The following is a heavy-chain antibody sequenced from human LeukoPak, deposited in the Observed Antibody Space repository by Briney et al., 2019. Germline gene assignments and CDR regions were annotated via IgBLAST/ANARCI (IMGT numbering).Heavy chain of an antibody. J-gene: IGHJ4*02. V-gene: IGHV3-11*01. CDR2: VSDSGSTK. D-gene: IGHD6-13*01. Sequence: PGGSLRLSCAASGIIFSDYYMSWIRQAPGKGLEWISYVSDSGSTKYYADSVKGRFTISRDNDKNSLLLQMDSLRVEDTAMYYCAREMGSTLNAPIDYWGQGILVTVSS. CDR1: GIIFSDYY. CDR3: AREMGSTLNAPIDY.